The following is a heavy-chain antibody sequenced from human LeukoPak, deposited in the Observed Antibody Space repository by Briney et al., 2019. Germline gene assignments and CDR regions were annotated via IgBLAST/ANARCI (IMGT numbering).Heavy chain of an antibody. Sequence: SGGSLRLSCAASGFTFSTYAMHWVRQAPGKGLEWVAVISFDGSNQYYADSVKGRFTISRDNSKNTLYLQMNSLRADDTAVYYCARVVVPAATFVSGAFDIWGQGTMVTVSS. CDR3: ARVVVPAATFVSGAFDI. J-gene: IGHJ3*02. CDR1: GFTFSTYA. V-gene: IGHV3-30*04. D-gene: IGHD2-2*01. CDR2: ISFDGSNQ.